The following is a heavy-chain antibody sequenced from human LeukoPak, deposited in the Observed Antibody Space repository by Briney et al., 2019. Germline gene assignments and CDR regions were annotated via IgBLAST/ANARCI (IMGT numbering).Heavy chain of an antibody. Sequence: GGSLRLSCAASGFTFSSYEMNWVRQAPGKGLEWVSYISSSGSTIYYADSVKGRFTISRDNSENKVYLQMNSLRAEDTAVYYCARDRSGYYSDYWGQGTLVTVSS. D-gene: IGHD3-22*01. J-gene: IGHJ4*02. CDR3: ARDRSGYYSDY. CDR2: ISSSGSTI. V-gene: IGHV3-48*03. CDR1: GFTFSSYE.